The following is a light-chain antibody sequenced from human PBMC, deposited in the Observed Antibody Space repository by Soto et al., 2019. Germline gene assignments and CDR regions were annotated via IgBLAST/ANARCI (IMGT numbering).Light chain of an antibody. Sequence: QSVLAQPRSVSRAPGQSVTISCTGTSSDIWGYTYVSWYQQHPGKAPKLIIYDVTERPSGVPARFSGSKSGNTSSLTISGLQAEDEADYYCCSYAGSYTYVFGTGTKV. V-gene: IGLV2-11*02. CDR3: CSYAGSYTYV. CDR1: SSDIWGYTY. CDR2: DVT. J-gene: IGLJ1*01.